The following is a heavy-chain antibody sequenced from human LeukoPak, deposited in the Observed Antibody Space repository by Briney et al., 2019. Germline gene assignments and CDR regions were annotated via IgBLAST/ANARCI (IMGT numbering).Heavy chain of an antibody. D-gene: IGHD5-18*01. J-gene: IGHJ4*02. CDR3: ARGGYSYGSEFDN. Sequence: PGGSLRLSCAASGFTFSSYTMNRVRQAPGKGLEWVSSITTSSSSRYYADSVKGRFTISRDDAKNSLDLQMNSLRPEDTAVYYCARGGYSYGSEFDNWGQGTLVTVSS. CDR2: ITTSSSSR. V-gene: IGHV3-21*01. CDR1: GFTFSSYT.